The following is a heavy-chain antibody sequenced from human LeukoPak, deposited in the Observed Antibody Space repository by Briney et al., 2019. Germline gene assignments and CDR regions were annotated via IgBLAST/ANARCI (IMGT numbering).Heavy chain of an antibody. Sequence: GGSLRLSCAASGFTFSSYAMHWVRQAPGKGLEWVAGISYDGRNKYYADSVKGRFTIARDNSKNTLYLQMTSLKAKAPAVYYCERALTGGRWLKQSDYWGQGSLVTVSS. D-gene: IGHD5-24*01. J-gene: IGHJ4*02. CDR3: ERALTGGRWLKQSDY. CDR2: ISYDGRNK. V-gene: IGHV3-30*04. CDR1: GFTFSSYA.